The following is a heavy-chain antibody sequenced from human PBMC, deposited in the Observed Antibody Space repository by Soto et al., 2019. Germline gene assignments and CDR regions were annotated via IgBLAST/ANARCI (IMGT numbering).Heavy chain of an antibody. J-gene: IGHJ6*03. Sequence: QVQLVESGGGVVQPGRSLRLSCAASGFTFSSYGMHWVRQAPGKGLEWVAVIWYDGSNKYYADSVKGRFTISRDNSKNTLYLQMNSLRAEDTAVYYCARAPGGGGSCSGGSCPRYYYYMDVWGKGTTVTVSS. CDR3: ARAPGGGGSCSGGSCPRYYYYMDV. D-gene: IGHD2-15*01. CDR2: IWYDGSNK. CDR1: GFTFSSYG. V-gene: IGHV3-33*01.